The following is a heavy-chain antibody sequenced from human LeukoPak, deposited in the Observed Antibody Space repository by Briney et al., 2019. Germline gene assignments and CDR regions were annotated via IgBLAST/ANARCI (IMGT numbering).Heavy chain of an antibody. J-gene: IGHJ6*02. Sequence: GGSLRLSCAASGFTFSSYWMSWVRQAPGKGLEWVANIKQDGSEKYYVDSVKGRFTISRDNAKNSLYLQMNSLRAEDTAVYYCARAESSWYYYYGMDVWGQGTTVTVSS. D-gene: IGHD6-13*01. V-gene: IGHV3-7*01. CDR3: ARAESSWYYYYGMDV. CDR1: GFTFSSYW. CDR2: IKQDGSEK.